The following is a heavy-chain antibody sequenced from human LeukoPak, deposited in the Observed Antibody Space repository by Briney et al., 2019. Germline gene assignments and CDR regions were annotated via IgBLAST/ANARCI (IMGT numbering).Heavy chain of an antibody. J-gene: IGHJ6*03. CDR3: ARDPPTTGYYYMDV. V-gene: IGHV1-2*02. D-gene: IGHD1-26*01. CDR1: GYTFTGYY. CDR2: INPNSGGT. Sequence: ASVKVSCKASGYTFTGYYMHWVRQAPGQALEWMGWINPNSGGTNYAQKFQGRVTMTRDTSISTAYMELSRLRSDDTAVYYCARDPPTTGYYYMDVWGKGTTVTVSS.